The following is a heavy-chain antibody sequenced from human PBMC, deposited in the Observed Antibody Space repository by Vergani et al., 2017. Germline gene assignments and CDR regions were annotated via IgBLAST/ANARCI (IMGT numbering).Heavy chain of an antibody. J-gene: IGHJ5*02. CDR2: INHSGST. V-gene: IGHV4-34*01. Sequence: QVQLPQWGAGLLKPSETLSLTCAVYGGSFSGYYWSWIRQPPGKGLEWIGEINHSGSTNYNPSLKSRVTISVDTSKNQFSLKLSSVTAADTAVYYCARGRGTRYSSSWYGGWFDPWGQGTLVTVSS. D-gene: IGHD6-13*01. CDR1: GGSFSGYY. CDR3: ARGRGTRYSSSWYGGWFDP.